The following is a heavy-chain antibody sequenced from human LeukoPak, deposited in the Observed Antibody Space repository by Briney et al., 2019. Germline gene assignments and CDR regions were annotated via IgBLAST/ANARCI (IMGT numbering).Heavy chain of an antibody. CDR3: AKFGGLYNWNYYFDY. Sequence: GGSLRLSCAASGFTFSSYWMSWVRQAPGKGLEWVSAISGSGGSTYYADSVKGRFTISRDNSKNTLYLQMNSLRAEDTAVYYCAKFGGLYNWNYYFDYWGQGTLVTVTS. D-gene: IGHD1-7*01. J-gene: IGHJ4*02. CDR1: GFTFSSYW. CDR2: ISGSGGST. V-gene: IGHV3-23*01.